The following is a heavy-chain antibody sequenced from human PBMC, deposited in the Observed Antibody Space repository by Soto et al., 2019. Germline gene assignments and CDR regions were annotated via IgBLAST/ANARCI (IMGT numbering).Heavy chain of an antibody. Sequence: EVQLVQSGAEVKKSGESLKISCKGSGYGFAGYWIGWVRQMPGKGLEWMGIILPGDSNTKYSPSFEGQVIFSVDKSINTAYLQFSSLKASDTAMYFCARLTGFFHEFNIHCDFWGQGTLVSVTS. D-gene: IGHD2-21*02. CDR3: ARLTGFFHEFNIHCDF. CDR2: ILPGDSNT. V-gene: IGHV5-51*01. CDR1: GYGFAGYW. J-gene: IGHJ4*02.